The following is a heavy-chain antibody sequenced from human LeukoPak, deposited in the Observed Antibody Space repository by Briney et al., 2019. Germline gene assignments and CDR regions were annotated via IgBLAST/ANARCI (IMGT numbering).Heavy chain of an antibody. CDR2: IKSKSDGGTI. Sequence: GGSLRLSCAASGFAFTNAWMSWVRQAPGKGLEWVGRIKSKSDGGTIEYGAPVKGRFTISRDDSKNTLYLQMNSLKAEDTAVYYCTTDAGYNSRWYNWWGQGTLVTVSS. CDR1: GFAFTNAW. CDR3: TTDAGYNSRWYNW. D-gene: IGHD6-13*01. J-gene: IGHJ4*02. V-gene: IGHV3-15*01.